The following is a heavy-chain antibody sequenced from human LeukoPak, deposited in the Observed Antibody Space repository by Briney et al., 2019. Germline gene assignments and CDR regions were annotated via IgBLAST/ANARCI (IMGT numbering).Heavy chain of an antibody. CDR1: GFTFSSYW. D-gene: IGHD5-18*01. J-gene: IGHJ4*02. CDR2: INSDGSST. CDR3: ARVRGYSYDSFDY. Sequence: PGGSLRLSCAASGFTFSSYWMHWVHQAPGKGLMWVSRINSDGSSTSYADSVKGRFTISRDNAKNTLYLQMNSLRAEDTAVYYCARVRGYSYDSFDYWGQGTLVTVSS. V-gene: IGHV3-74*01.